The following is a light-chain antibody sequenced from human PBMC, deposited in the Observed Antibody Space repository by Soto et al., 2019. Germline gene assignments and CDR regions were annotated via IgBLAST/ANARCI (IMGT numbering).Light chain of an antibody. CDR2: EVS. CDR1: DSDVGAYNY. V-gene: IGLV2-14*01. CDR3: SSYAGSNNFV. J-gene: IGLJ1*01. Sequence: QSALTQPASVSGSPGQSITISCTGTDSDVGAYNYVSWYQQHPGKAPKLVIFEVSDRPSGVSNRFSGSTSGNTASLTVSGLQAEDEADYYCSSYAGSNNFVFGTGTKVTVL.